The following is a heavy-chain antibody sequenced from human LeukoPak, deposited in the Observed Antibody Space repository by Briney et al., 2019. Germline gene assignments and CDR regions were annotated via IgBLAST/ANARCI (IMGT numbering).Heavy chain of an antibody. D-gene: IGHD1-26*01. J-gene: IGHJ5*02. CDR1: GGPISSSSYY. Sequence: PSETLSLTCTVSGGPISSSSYYWGWIRQPPGKGLEWIGSIYYSGSTYYNPSLKSRVTISVDTSKNQFSLELSSVTAADTAVYYCARDVPVGATDWFDPWGQGTLVTVSS. V-gene: IGHV4-39*07. CDR3: ARDVPVGATDWFDP. CDR2: IYYSGST.